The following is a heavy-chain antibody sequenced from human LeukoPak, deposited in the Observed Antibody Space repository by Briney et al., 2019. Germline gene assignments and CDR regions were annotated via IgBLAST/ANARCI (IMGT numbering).Heavy chain of an antibody. Sequence: SETLSLTCTVSGASINSHYWSWFRQSPGKGLEWIGHSFYSGSTNYSPSLRSRVTISVDTSKNQFSLKLSSVTAADTAVYYCARWEYSSRVGTYWGQGTLVTVSS. CDR2: SFYSGST. CDR1: GASINSHY. D-gene: IGHD6-13*01. V-gene: IGHV4-59*11. CDR3: ARWEYSSRVGTY. J-gene: IGHJ4*02.